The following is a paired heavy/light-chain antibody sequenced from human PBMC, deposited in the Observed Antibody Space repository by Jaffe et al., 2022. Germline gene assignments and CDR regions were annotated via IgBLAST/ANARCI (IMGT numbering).Heavy chain of an antibody. CDR3: AKVATMGEDY. J-gene: IGHJ4*02. V-gene: IGHV3-43*01. CDR1: GFTFDDYT. CDR2: ISWDGGST. Sequence: EVQLVESGGVVVQPGGSLRLSCAASGFTFDDYTMHWVRQAPGKGLEWVSLISWDGGSTYYADSVKGRFTISRDNSKNSLYLQMNSLRTEDTALYYCAKVATMGEDYWGQGTLVTVSS. D-gene: IGHD5-12*01.
Light chain of an antibody. CDR2: EDS. CDR3: YSTDSSGNHRGV. Sequence: SYELTQPPSVSVSPGQTARITCSGDALPKKYAYWYQQKSGQAPVLVIYEDSKRPSGIPERFSGSSSGTMATLTISGAQVEDEADYYCYSTDSSGNHRGVFGGGTKLTVL. V-gene: IGLV3-10*01. CDR1: ALPKKY. J-gene: IGLJ2*01.